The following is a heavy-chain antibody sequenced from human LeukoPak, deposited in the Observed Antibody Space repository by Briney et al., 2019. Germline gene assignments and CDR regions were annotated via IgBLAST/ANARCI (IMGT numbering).Heavy chain of an antibody. D-gene: IGHD2-2*01. V-gene: IGHV3-33*01. CDR1: GFTFSTYG. Sequence: GGSLRLSCAASGFTFSTYGMHWVRQAPGKGLEWVALIYYDGSNKYYADSVKGRLTISRDNSKNTLYLQMNSLRAEDTAVYYCAGGVVPGAPFDYWGQGTLVTVSS. CDR2: IYYDGSNK. J-gene: IGHJ4*02. CDR3: AGGVVPGAPFDY.